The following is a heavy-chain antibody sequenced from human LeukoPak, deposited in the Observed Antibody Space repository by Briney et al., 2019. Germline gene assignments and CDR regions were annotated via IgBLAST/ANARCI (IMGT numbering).Heavy chain of an antibody. CDR1: GFTFSNYG. V-gene: IGHV3-33*01. J-gene: IGHJ4*02. Sequence: GRSLRLSCAASGFTFSNYGMHWVRQAPGKGLEWVAVIWYDGTNKYYADSVKGRFTISRDNSKNTLYLQMNSLRAEDTAVCYCARDRGSYGDFLFDYWGEGILVSVSS. D-gene: IGHD4-17*01. CDR2: IWYDGTNK. CDR3: ARDRGSYGDFLFDY.